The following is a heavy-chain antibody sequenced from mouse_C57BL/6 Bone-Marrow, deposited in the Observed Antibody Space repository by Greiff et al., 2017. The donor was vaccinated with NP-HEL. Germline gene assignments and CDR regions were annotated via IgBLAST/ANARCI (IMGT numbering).Heavy chain of an antibody. Sequence: EVQLQESEGGLVQPGSSMKLSCTASGFTFSDYYMAWVRQVPEKGLEWVANINYDGSSTYYLDSLKSRFIISRDNAKNILYLQMSSLKSEDTATYYCARVDYDVGYAMDYWGQGTSVTVSS. CDR1: GFTFSDYY. V-gene: IGHV5-16*01. CDR3: ARVDYDVGYAMDY. CDR2: INYDGSST. J-gene: IGHJ4*01. D-gene: IGHD2-4*01.